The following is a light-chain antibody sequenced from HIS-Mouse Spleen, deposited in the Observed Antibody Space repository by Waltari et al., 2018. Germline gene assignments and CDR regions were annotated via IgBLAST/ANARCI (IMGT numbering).Light chain of an antibody. CDR2: EGS. V-gene: IGLV2-23*01. CDR3: CSYAGSSTS. CDR1: SSDVGSYNL. Sequence: QSALTQPASVSGSPGQSITISCTGTSSDVGSYNLVPWYQQHPGKAPKLMIYEGSKRPSGVSNRFSGSKSGNTASLTISGLQAEDEADYYCCSYAGSSTSFGGGTKLTVL. J-gene: IGLJ3*02.